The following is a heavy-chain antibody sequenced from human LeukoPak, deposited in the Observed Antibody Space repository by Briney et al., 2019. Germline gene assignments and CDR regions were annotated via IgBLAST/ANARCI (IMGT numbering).Heavy chain of an antibody. Sequence: QTGGSLRLSCAASGSTFSSYEMNWVRQAPGKGLEWVSYISSSGSTIYYADSVKGRFTISRDNAKNSLYLQMNSLRAEDTAVYYCARPSSWYHYYGMDVWGQGTTVTVSS. CDR1: GSTFSSYE. V-gene: IGHV3-48*03. D-gene: IGHD6-13*01. J-gene: IGHJ6*02. CDR2: ISSSGSTI. CDR3: ARPSSWYHYYGMDV.